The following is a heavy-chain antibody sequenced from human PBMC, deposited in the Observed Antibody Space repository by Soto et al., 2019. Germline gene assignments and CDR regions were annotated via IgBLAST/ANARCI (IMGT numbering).Heavy chain of an antibody. J-gene: IGHJ6*03. CDR2: INHSGST. CDR3: ARGGYCSGGSCYYVRYYYYYMDV. D-gene: IGHD2-15*01. Sequence: PSETLALTCAVYGGSFSGYYWSWIRQPPGKGLEWIGEINHSGSTNYNPSLKSRVTISVDTSKNQFSLKLSSVTAADTAVYYRARGGYCSGGSCYYVRYYYYYMDVWGKGTTVTVSS. V-gene: IGHV4-34*01. CDR1: GGSFSGYY.